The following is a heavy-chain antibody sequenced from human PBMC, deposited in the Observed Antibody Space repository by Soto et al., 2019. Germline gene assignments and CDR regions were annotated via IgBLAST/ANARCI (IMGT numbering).Heavy chain of an antibody. CDR3: AREGDGTTGYYQDY. CDR1: GFTFSNYY. CDR2: INSDESST. J-gene: IGHJ4*01. Sequence: EVQLVESGGGLVQPGGSLRLSCVASGFTFSNYYMHWVRQGPGKGLVWVSRINSDESSTSYADSVKGRFTISRDNAKNTLYLQMDSLRAEDTAVYYCAREGDGTTGYYQDYWGRGTLVTVSS. V-gene: IGHV3-74*01. D-gene: IGHD3-22*01.